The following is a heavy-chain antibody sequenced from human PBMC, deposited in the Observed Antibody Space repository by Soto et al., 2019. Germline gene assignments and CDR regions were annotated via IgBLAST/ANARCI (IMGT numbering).Heavy chain of an antibody. CDR1: GFSLSTSGVG. CDR3: ALCSTSCYYYYYYYMDV. J-gene: IGHJ6*03. D-gene: IGHD2-2*01. Sequence: QITLKESGPTLVKPTQTLTLTCTFSGFSLSTSGVGVGWIRQPPGKALEWLALIYWDDDKRYSPFPKSRLTITKDTSKNQVVLTMTNMDPVDTATYYCALCSTSCYYYYYYYMDVWGKGTTVTGSS. CDR2: IYWDDDK. V-gene: IGHV2-5*02.